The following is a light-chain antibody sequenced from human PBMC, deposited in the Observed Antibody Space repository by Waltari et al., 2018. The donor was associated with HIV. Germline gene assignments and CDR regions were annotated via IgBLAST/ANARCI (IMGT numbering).Light chain of an antibody. Sequence: SSELTQDPAVSVALGQTVRITCQGDSLRNYYASWYQQKPGQAPGLVIYGKNNRPSGIPDRFSGSDSGNTATLTITGAQAEDEADYYCKSRGSDVNHLVFGGGTHLTVL. J-gene: IGLJ3*02. CDR3: KSRGSDVNHLV. CDR1: SLRNYY. CDR2: GKN. V-gene: IGLV3-19*01.